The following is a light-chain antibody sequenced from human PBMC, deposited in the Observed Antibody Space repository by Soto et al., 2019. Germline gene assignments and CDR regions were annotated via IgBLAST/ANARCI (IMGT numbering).Light chain of an antibody. Sequence: EIVMTQSPDTLSLPPGERATLSCRASQSVSSNLAWYQQRPGQAPRLLIYVASNRAPGIPDRFSGSGSGTDFTLTISRLEPEDSAVYYCQQYGGSPTFGQGTKVDIK. V-gene: IGKV3-20*01. CDR2: VAS. CDR1: QSVSSN. J-gene: IGKJ1*01. CDR3: QQYGGSPT.